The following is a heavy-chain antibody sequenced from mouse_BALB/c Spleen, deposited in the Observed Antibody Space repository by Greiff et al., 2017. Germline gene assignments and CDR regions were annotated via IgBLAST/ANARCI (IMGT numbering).Heavy chain of an antibody. CDR2: ISYDGSN. CDR1: GYSITSGYY. V-gene: IGHV3-6*02. CDR3: ARGLGRFDY. Sequence: EVQLKESGPGLVKPSQSLSLTCSVTGYSITSGYYWNWIRQFPGNKLEWMGYISYDGSNNYNPSLKNRISITRDTSKNQFFLKLNSVTTEDTATYYCARGLGRFDYWGQGTTLTVSS. D-gene: IGHD4-1*01. J-gene: IGHJ2*01.